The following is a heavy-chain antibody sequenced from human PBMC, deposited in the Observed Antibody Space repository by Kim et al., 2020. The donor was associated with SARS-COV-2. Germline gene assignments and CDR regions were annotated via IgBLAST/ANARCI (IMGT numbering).Heavy chain of an antibody. J-gene: IGHJ3*02. V-gene: IGHV4-34*01. Sequence: SETLSLTCAVYGGSFSGHYWSWIRQPPGKGLEWIGEINHSGSTNYNPSLKSRVTISVDTSKNQFSLKLSSVTAADTAVYYCARENYLGQNDAFDIWGQGTMVTVSS. CDR1: GGSFSGHY. CDR3: ARENYLGQNDAFDI. D-gene: IGHD7-27*01. CDR2: INHSGST.